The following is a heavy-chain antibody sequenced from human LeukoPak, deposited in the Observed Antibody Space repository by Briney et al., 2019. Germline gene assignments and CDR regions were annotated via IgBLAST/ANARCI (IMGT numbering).Heavy chain of an antibody. CDR2: IYTGGNT. Sequence: GGSLRLSCAASGFTFDSNYLSWVRQAPGKGLEWVSTIYTGGNTYYAASVKGRFTISRDFSKNTVFLHMNSLRAEDTAMYYCARGDDSGYYDYFDYWGQGALVTVSS. D-gene: IGHD3-22*01. CDR1: GFTFDSNY. J-gene: IGHJ4*02. V-gene: IGHV3-53*01. CDR3: ARGDDSGYYDYFDY.